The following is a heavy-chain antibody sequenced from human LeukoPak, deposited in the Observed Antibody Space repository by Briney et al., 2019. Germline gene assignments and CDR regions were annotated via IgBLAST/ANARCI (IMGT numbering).Heavy chain of an antibody. CDR1: GFTFSSYR. D-gene: IGHD2-21*02. Sequence: GGSLRLSCVASGFTFSSYRLSGVGQAPGKGLEGVSTITGATYYADSVKGRFTISRDNSKSTLYLQMHGLRVEDTALYYCARQAVVSAIPFFDYWGQGALVTVSS. V-gene: IGHV3-23*01. J-gene: IGHJ4*02. CDR2: ITGAT. CDR3: ARQAVVSAIPFFDY.